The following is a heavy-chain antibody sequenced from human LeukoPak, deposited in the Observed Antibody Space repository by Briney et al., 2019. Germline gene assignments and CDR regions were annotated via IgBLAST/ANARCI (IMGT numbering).Heavy chain of an antibody. D-gene: IGHD1-26*01. Sequence: PSETLSLTCTVSGGSISSYYWSWIRQHPGKGLEWIGYIYYSGSTNYNPSLKSRVTISVDTSENQFSLRLSSVTAADTAVYYCARGRSGSSGRHWYFDLWGRGTLVTVSS. CDR2: IYYSGST. J-gene: IGHJ2*01. CDR3: ARGRSGSSGRHWYFDL. V-gene: IGHV4-59*01. CDR1: GGSISSYY.